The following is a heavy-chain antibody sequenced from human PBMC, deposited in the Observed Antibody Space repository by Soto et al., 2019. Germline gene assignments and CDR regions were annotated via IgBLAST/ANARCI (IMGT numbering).Heavy chain of an antibody. CDR3: ARGGNYDYVWGIYRSLPFDY. D-gene: IGHD3-16*02. Sequence: PSETLSLTCAVYGGSFSGYYWSWSRQPPGKGREWIGEINHSGSTNYNPSLKSRVTISVDTSKNQFSLKLSSVTAADTAVYYCARGGNYDYVWGIYRSLPFDYWGQGTLVTVSS. CDR1: GGSFSGYY. CDR2: INHSGST. J-gene: IGHJ4*02. V-gene: IGHV4-34*01.